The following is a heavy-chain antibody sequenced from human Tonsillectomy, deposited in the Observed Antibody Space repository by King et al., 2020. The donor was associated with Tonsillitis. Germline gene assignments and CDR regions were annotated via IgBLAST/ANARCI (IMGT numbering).Heavy chain of an antibody. J-gene: IGHJ3*02. CDR1: GFTVSSNY. D-gene: IGHD3-22*01. CDR3: ATANYYVSSTYYRSAFDI. CDR2: IYSGGDT. Sequence: VQLVESGGGLVQPGGSLRLSCAASGFTVSSNYMSWVRQAPGKGLEWVSVIYSGGDTYYADSVKGRFTISRDNSKNTLYLQMNSLRAEDTAMYYCATANYYVSSTYYRSAFDIWGEGTMVTVSS. V-gene: IGHV3-66*01.